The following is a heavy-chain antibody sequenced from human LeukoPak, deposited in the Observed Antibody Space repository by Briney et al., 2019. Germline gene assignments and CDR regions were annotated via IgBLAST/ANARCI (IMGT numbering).Heavy chain of an antibody. D-gene: IGHD4-23*01. CDR2: IRQDGSDK. CDR1: GFTFSRNW. CDR3: AREVYGGGWFDL. Sequence: PGRSLRLSCAASGFTFSRNWMSWVRQAPGKGLEWVANIRQDGSDKYYVASVKGRFTISRDNAKNSLDLQMNSLRAEDTAVYYCAREVYGGGWFDLRGQGTLVTVSS. V-gene: IGHV3-7*05. J-gene: IGHJ5*02.